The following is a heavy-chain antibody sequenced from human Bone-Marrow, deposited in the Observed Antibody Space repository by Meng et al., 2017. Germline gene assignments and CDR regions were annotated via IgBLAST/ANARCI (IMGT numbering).Heavy chain of an antibody. V-gene: IGHV4-34*01. D-gene: IGHD2-21*01. Sequence: QVQVQQWGAGLLKPSQTLSLTCAFYGGSFSADDWSWIRQPPGKGLEWLGQINHSGSTNDNPSLKSRVTISIDTSRNQLSLKLSSVTAADTAVYYCRLAYCMGDCVDYWGQGTLVTVSS. CDR2: INHSGST. CDR3: RLAYCMGDCVDY. J-gene: IGHJ4*02. CDR1: GGSFSADD.